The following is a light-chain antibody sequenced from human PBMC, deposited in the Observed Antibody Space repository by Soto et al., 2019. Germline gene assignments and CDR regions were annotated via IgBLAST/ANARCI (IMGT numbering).Light chain of an antibody. CDR1: QSVSSY. CDR3: QQSYSAPQALT. V-gene: IGKV1-39*01. CDR2: AAS. Sequence: DIQMXXXPSXXXTSVGDRVTITCXASQSVSSYLNWYQQKPGKAPKLLIYAASSLQSGVPSRFSGSGSGTDFTLTISSLQPEDFATYYCQQSYSAPQALTFGGGTKVDIK. J-gene: IGKJ4*01.